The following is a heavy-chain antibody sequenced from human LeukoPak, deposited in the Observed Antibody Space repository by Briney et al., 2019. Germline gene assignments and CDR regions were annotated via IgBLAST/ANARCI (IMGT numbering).Heavy chain of an antibody. D-gene: IGHD3-10*01. CDR2: ISSSSSTI. J-gene: IGHJ6*03. Sequence: PGGSLRLSCAASGFTFSSYSMNWVRQAPGKGLEWVSYISSSSSTIYYADSVKGRFTISRDNAKNSLYLQMNSLRAEDTAVYYCARDSYGSGSYYYYYYYMDVWGKGTTVTVSS. V-gene: IGHV3-48*01. CDR1: GFTFSSYS. CDR3: ARDSYGSGSYYYYYYYMDV.